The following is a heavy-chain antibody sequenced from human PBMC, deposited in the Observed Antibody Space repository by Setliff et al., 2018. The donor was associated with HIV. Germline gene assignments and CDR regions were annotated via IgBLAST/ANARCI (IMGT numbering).Heavy chain of an antibody. D-gene: IGHD1-7*01. V-gene: IGHV3-30*02. CDR2: INYDESSE. CDR1: GFTFSAHG. Sequence: PVGSLRLSCAASGFTFSAHGMHWVRQAPGKGLEWVAFINYDESSEYYVDSVKGRVTISRDNSKNTVDLQMNSLRAEDTAVYYCAKDGDYSNWDYDAFDIWGQGTMVTVSS. CDR3: AKDGDYSNWDYDAFDI. J-gene: IGHJ3*02.